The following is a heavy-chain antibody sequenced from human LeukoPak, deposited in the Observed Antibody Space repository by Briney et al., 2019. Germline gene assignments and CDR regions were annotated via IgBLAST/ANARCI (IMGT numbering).Heavy chain of an antibody. Sequence: SETLSLTCAVYGGSFSGYYWSWIRQPPGKGLEWIGYIYYSGSTNYNPSLKSRVTISVDTSKNQFSLKLSSVTAADTAVYYCARVTFIAAAFDYWGQGTLVTVSS. D-gene: IGHD6-13*01. V-gene: IGHV4-59*01. CDR1: GGSFSGYY. CDR2: IYYSGST. CDR3: ARVTFIAAAFDY. J-gene: IGHJ4*02.